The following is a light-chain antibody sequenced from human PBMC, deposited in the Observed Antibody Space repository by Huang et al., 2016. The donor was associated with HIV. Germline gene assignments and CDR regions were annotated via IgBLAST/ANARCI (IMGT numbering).Light chain of an antibody. J-gene: IGKJ4*01. CDR2: WAS. CDR3: QQYFRTPLT. Sequence: IVVTQSPDSLAVSLGERAAINCKSSQSVLYSSNNNNYLAWYQQKPGQSPALLIYWASTRAPGVPDRFNGSGSGTDFTLTSSRLQAEDLALYYCQQYFRTPLTFGGGTRVDVK. V-gene: IGKV4-1*01. CDR1: QSVLYSSNNNNY.